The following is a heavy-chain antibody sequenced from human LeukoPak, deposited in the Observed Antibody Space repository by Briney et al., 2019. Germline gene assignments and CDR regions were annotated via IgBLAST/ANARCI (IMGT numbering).Heavy chain of an antibody. D-gene: IGHD6-19*01. V-gene: IGHV3-9*01. CDR3: AKDMADYSSGWHDY. Sequence: PGRSLRVSCAASGFTFDDYAMHWVRHAPGKGLEWVSGISWNSGSIGYADSVKGRFTITRDNAKNSLYLQMNSLRAEDTALYYCAKDMADYSSGWHDYWGQGTLVTVSS. J-gene: IGHJ4*02. CDR1: GFTFDDYA. CDR2: ISWNSGSI.